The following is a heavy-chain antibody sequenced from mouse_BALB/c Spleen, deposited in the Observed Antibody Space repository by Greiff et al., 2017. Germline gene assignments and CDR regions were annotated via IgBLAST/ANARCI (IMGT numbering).Heavy chain of an antibody. Sequence: QVQLQQSGAELAKPGASVKMSCKASGYTFTSYWMHWVKQRPGQGLEWIGYINPSTGYTEYNQKFKDKATLTADKSSSTAYMQLSSLTSEDSAVYYCARNRDSSGPYYAMDYWGQGTSVTVSS. CDR3: ARNRDSSGPYYAMDY. V-gene: IGHV1-7*01. D-gene: IGHD3-2*01. CDR2: INPSTGYT. CDR1: GYTFTSYW. J-gene: IGHJ4*01.